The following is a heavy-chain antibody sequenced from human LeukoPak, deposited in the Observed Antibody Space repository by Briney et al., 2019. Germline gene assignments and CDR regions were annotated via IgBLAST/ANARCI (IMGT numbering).Heavy chain of an antibody. J-gene: IGHJ5*02. D-gene: IGHD6-6*01. CDR3: AIAVAARQGTIDP. CDR1: GFTISSYA. CDR2: ISGSGGTT. Sequence: GGSLRLSCAASGFTISSYAMSWVRQALGKGLEWVSAISGSGGTTYYADSVKGRFTISRDNSKSTLYVQMNSLRAEDTAVYYCAIAVAARQGTIDPWGQGTLVTISS. V-gene: IGHV3-23*01.